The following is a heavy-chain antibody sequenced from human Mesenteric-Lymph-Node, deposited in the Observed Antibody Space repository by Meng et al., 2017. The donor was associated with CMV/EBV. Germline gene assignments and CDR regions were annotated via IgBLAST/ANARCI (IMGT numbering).Heavy chain of an antibody. D-gene: IGHD1-1*01. V-gene: IGHV3-15*01. CDR1: GFTFNDAW. CDR3: TTDPYNPINEYKNE. CDR2: IRSNNDDGTT. Sequence: SGFTFNDAWMSWVRQAPGQGLEWVGRIRSNNDDGTTDYAAPVRGRFTISRDDSKNTLYLQMNSLKTEDTALYYCTTDPYNPINEYKNEGGQGTLVTVSS. J-gene: IGHJ4*02.